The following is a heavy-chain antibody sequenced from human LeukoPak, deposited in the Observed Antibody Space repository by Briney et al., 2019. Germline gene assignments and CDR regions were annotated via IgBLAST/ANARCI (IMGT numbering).Heavy chain of an antibody. CDR2: ISYGGSNK. CDR3: ARDGVAAAAFDY. D-gene: IGHD3-3*01. V-gene: IGHV3-30-3*01. CDR1: GFTFSSYA. Sequence: GRSLRLSCAASGFTFSSYAMHWVRQAPGKGLEWVAVISYGGSNKYYADSVKGRFTISRDNAKNSLYLQMNSLRAEDTAVYYCARDGVAAAAFDYWGQGTLVTVSS. J-gene: IGHJ4*02.